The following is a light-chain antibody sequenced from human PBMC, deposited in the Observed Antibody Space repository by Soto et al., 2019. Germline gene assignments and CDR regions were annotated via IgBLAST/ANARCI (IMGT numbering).Light chain of an antibody. CDR2: DAS. V-gene: IGKV1-5*01. CDR1: QSLCSV. CDR3: QQYKSYSGT. Sequence: DIQMTQSPSTLSASVGDRVTITCRASQSLCSVVAWYQQKPAKAPKLLIYDASRLESGVPSRFSGSGYGTEFTLTISSLQPHDFATYNCQQYKSYSGTFSQGTKLEIK. J-gene: IGKJ1*01.